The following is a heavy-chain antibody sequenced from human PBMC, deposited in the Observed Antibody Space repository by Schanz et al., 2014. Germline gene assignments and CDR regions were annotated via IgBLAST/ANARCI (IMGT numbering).Heavy chain of an antibody. CDR3: ARVKYCTITRCYRTETEGIYYMDV. CDR1: GFTLNNAW. Sequence: EVQLVESGGGWVQPGGSLRLSCATSGFTLNNAWMNWVRQAPGKGLEWISYITYNGGTIYYADSVKGRFTISGDSSKYTVYLQMNSLRADDTAVYYCARVKYCTITRCYRTETEGIYYMDVWGKGTTVTVSS. D-gene: IGHD2-2*01. J-gene: IGHJ6*03. V-gene: IGHV3-48*01. CDR2: ITYNGGTI.